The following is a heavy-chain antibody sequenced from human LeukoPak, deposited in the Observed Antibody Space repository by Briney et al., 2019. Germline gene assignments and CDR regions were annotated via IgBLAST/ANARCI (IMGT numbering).Heavy chain of an antibody. V-gene: IGHV4-59*01. J-gene: IGHJ3*02. Sequence: SETLSLTCTVSGGSISSYYWSWIRQPPGKGLEWIGYIYYSGSTNYNPSLKSRVTMSVDTSKNQFSLKLSSVTAADTAVYYCVTQRDFWDAFDIWGQGTMVTVSS. CDR2: IYYSGST. D-gene: IGHD3-3*01. CDR3: VTQRDFWDAFDI. CDR1: GGSISSYY.